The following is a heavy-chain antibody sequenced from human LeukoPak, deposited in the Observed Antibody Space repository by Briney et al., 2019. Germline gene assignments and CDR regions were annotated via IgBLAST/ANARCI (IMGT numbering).Heavy chain of an antibody. Sequence: GGSLRLSCEASGFTFSRYWMHWVRQAPGKGLVWVSRIRSDGKTNYADSVKGRFTISRDNAKNTVSLQMDSLRAEDTGVYYCARAPSEVGGYYPEYFRHWGQGTLVTVSS. CDR1: GFTFSRYW. D-gene: IGHD3-22*01. V-gene: IGHV3-74*01. CDR3: ARAPSEVGGYYPEYFRH. CDR2: IRSDGKT. J-gene: IGHJ1*01.